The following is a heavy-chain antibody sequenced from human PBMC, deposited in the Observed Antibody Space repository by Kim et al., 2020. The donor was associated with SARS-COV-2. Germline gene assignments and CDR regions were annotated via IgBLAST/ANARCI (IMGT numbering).Heavy chain of an antibody. Sequence: SSIYYTDSGKGRFTISRDNARDSLYLQMNSLRGEDTAVYYCARGYIDFDYWGQGTLVTVSS. CDR2: SSI. J-gene: IGHJ4*02. V-gene: IGHV3-11*04. CDR3: ARGYIDFDY. D-gene: IGHD5-12*01.